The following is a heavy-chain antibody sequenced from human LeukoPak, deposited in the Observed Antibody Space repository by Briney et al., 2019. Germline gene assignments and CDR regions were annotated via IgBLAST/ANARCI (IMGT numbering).Heavy chain of an antibody. D-gene: IGHD6-13*01. CDR3: ARVGVQLVRAFDI. CDR2: IIPILGIA. V-gene: IGHV1-69*04. CDR1: XXXXSSYA. Sequence: ASVXXSXKASXXXXSSYAISWVRQAPGQGLEWMGRIIPILGIANYAQKFQGRVTITADKSTSTAYMELSSLRSEDTAVYYCARVGVQLVRAFDIWGQGTMVTVSS. J-gene: IGHJ3*02.